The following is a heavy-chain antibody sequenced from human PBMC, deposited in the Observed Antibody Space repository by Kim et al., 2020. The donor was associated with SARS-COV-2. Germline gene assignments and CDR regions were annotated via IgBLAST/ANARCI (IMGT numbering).Heavy chain of an antibody. J-gene: IGHJ3*02. D-gene: IGHD3-22*01. V-gene: IGHV4-4*07. Sequence: SETLSLTCTVSGGSISSYYWSWIRQPAGKGLEWIGRIYTSGSTNYNPSLKSRVTMSVDTSKNQFSLKLSSVTAADTAVYYCARTPYDSSGYYEDQPFDAFDIWGQGTMVTVSS. CDR3: ARTPYDSSGYYEDQPFDAFDI. CDR2: IYTSGST. CDR1: GGSISSYY.